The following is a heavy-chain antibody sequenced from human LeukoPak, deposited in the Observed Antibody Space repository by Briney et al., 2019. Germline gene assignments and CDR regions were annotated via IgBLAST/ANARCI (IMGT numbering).Heavy chain of an antibody. CDR3: ARTARVFDY. CDR2: TYTSGDT. V-gene: IGHV4-4*09. J-gene: IGHJ4*02. D-gene: IGHD5-18*01. Sequence: SETLSLTCTVSGYSIASFYLSRIRQPPGGGLEVIGYTYTSGDTNYNPSLKSRVTISLDTSRNQLSLKMNSVTAADTAVYYCARTARVFDYWGQGILVTVSS. CDR1: GYSIASFY.